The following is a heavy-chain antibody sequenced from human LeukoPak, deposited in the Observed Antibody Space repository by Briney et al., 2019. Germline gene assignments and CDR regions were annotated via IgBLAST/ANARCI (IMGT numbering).Heavy chain of an antibody. J-gene: IGHJ4*02. CDR1: GFTVSSNY. CDR2: IYSGGST. Sequence: GGSLRLSCAASGFTVSSNYMSWVRQAPGKGLEWVSVIYSGGSTYYADSVKGRFTISRDNSKNTLYLQMNSLRAEDTAVYYCASSHDYRPKSSVWGQGTLVTVSS. D-gene: IGHD4-11*01. CDR3: ASSHDYRPKSSV. V-gene: IGHV3-53*01.